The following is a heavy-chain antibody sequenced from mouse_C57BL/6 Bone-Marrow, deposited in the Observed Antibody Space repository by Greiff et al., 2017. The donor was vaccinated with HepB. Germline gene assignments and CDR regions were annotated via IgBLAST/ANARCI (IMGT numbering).Heavy chain of an antibody. J-gene: IGHJ2*01. Sequence: EADGGLVQPKGSLKLSCAASGFRFNTYAMNWVRQAPGKGLEWVARIRSKSNNYATYYADSVKDRFTISRDDSESMLYLQMNNLKTEDTAMYYCVRHLDYWGQGTTLTVSS. CDR3: VRHLDY. CDR2: IRSKSNNYAT. V-gene: IGHV10-1*01. CDR1: GFRFNTYA.